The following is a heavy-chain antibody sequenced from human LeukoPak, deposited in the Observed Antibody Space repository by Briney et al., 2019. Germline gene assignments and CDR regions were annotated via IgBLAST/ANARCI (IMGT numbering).Heavy chain of an antibody. D-gene: IGHD2-15*01. Sequence: KTSETLSLTCAVYGGSFSGYYWSWIRQPPGKGLEWIGEINHSGSTNYNPSLKSRVTISVDTSKNQFSLKLSSVTAADTAVYYCARGPNKDSPRDIVVVAAILYFDYWGQGTLVTVSS. V-gene: IGHV4-34*01. J-gene: IGHJ4*02. CDR1: GGSFSGYY. CDR2: INHSGST. CDR3: ARGPNKDSPRDIVVVAAILYFDY.